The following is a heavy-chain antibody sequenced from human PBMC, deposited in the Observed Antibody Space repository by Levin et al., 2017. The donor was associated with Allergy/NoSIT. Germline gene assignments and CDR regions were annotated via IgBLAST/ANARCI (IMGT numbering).Heavy chain of an antibody. Sequence: PGASVKVSCAASGFAFSTYGMHWVRQAPGKGLEWVALIWYNGSKKYYSDSVKGRFTISRDNLKNTLYLQMNSLRPEDTAVYYCARDYDILAGYSRPDFWGRGTLVTVSS. CDR2: IWYNGSKK. D-gene: IGHD3-9*01. CDR1: GFAFSTYG. V-gene: IGHV3-33*01. J-gene: IGHJ4*02. CDR3: ARDYDILAGYSRPDF.